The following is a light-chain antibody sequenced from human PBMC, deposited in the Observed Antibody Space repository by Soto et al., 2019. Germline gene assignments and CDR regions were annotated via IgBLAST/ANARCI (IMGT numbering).Light chain of an antibody. CDR3: QQYNYWPPS. CDR1: QSVSRK. CDR2: GAS. Sequence: EIVLTQSPATLSSFPGDRVTLSFRASQSVSRKLVWYQQKPGQAPRLLIYGASTRATGLPARFSGSGSGTDFTLIISSLQSEDFAVYYCQQYNYWPPSFGPGTKVDIK. J-gene: IGKJ3*01. V-gene: IGKV3-15*01.